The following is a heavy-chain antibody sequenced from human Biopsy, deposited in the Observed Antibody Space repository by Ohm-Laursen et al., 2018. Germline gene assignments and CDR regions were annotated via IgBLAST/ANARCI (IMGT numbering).Heavy chain of an antibody. CDR1: GKTFSDYQ. CDR3: GNEVHGRDY. J-gene: IGHJ4*02. CDR2: INRAGTT. V-gene: IGHV4-34*08. D-gene: IGHD2-15*01. Sequence: SDTLSLTCAVFGKTFSDYQWSWIRQPPGKGLEWIGQINRAGTTNYNPSFKSRVSISADASKYEFSLRLTSVTAADTAVYLCGNEVHGRDYWGLGAQVTVSS.